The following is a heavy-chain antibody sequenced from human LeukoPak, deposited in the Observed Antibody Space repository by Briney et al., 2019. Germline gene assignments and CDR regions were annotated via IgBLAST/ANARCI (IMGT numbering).Heavy chain of an antibody. CDR2: IYYSGST. J-gene: IGHJ4*02. CDR1: GGSISSYY. V-gene: IGHV4-59*12. D-gene: IGHD3-22*01. Sequence: SETLSLTCTVSGGSISSYYWSWIRQPPGKGLEWIGYIYYSGSTNYNPSLKSRVTISVDTSKNQFSLKLSSVTAADTAVYYCAREGRVDSSGPLDYWGQGTLVTVSS. CDR3: AREGRVDSSGPLDY.